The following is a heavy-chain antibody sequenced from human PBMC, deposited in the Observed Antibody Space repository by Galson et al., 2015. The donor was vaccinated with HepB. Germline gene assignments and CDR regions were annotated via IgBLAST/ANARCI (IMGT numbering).Heavy chain of an antibody. V-gene: IGHV3-23*01. CDR1: GFTFGAFA. J-gene: IGHJ4*02. CDR2: ITADGTDT. Sequence: SLRLSCAASGFTFGAFAMSWVRQAPGQGPEWVSAITADGTDTSYDGSVKGRLTISRDTSRHPLHLHMDSLTADDTAAYYCVRKDSSSFHYARRFDCWGQGTRVTVSA. D-gene: IGHD3-22*01. CDR3: VRKDSSSFHYARRFDC.